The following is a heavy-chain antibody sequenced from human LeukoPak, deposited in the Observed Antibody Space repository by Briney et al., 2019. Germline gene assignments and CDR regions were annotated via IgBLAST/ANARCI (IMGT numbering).Heavy chain of an antibody. D-gene: IGHD1-26*01. CDR1: GYTFTSYG. Sequence: ASVKVSCKASGYTFTSYGISWVRQAPGQGLEWMGWISAYNGNTNYAQKLQGRVTMTEDTSTDTAYMELSSLRSEDTAVYYCATRERWELLAYFQHWGQGTLVTVSS. V-gene: IGHV1-18*01. J-gene: IGHJ1*01. CDR3: ATRERWELLAYFQH. CDR2: ISAYNGNT.